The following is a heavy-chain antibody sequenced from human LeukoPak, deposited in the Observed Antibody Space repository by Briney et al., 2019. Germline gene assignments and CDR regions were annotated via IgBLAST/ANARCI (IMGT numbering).Heavy chain of an antibody. J-gene: IGHJ4*02. Sequence: GGSLRLSCAASGFTFSSYSMNWVRQAPGKGLEWVSSISSSSSYIYYADSVKGRFTISRDNAKNSLYLQMNSLRAEDTAVYYCARDNYYDSSGYRTFDYWGQGTLVTVSS. V-gene: IGHV3-21*01. D-gene: IGHD3-22*01. CDR3: ARDNYYDSSGYRTFDY. CDR1: GFTFSSYS. CDR2: ISSSSSYI.